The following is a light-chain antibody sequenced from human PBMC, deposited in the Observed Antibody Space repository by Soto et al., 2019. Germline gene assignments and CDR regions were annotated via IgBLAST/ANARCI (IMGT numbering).Light chain of an antibody. CDR3: KSYAGSNTYV. CDR1: SSDIGVYDF. V-gene: IGLV2-8*01. CDR2: EVV. J-gene: IGLJ1*01. Sequence: QSVLTQPRSVSGSLGQSVTISCTGTSSDIGVYDFVSWYQHHPGKAPRLIIYEVVQRPSGVPDRFSGSKSGNTASLTVSGLQAADESDYFCKSYAGSNTYVFGSGTKVTVL.